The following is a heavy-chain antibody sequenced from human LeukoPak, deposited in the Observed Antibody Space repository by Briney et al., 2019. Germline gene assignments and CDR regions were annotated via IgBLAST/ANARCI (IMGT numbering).Heavy chain of an antibody. CDR3: AREPLDTSGYYYGTLDY. CDR1: GFTFSSYW. V-gene: IGHV3-7*01. D-gene: IGHD3-22*01. CDR2: IKQDGSEK. Sequence: PGGSLRLSCAASGFTFSSYWMGWVRQTPGKGLEWVANIKQDGSEKYYVDSVKGRFTVSRDNANNSLFLQMNSLRGDDAAVYYCAREPLDTSGYYYGTLDYWGQGTLVTVSS. J-gene: IGHJ4*02.